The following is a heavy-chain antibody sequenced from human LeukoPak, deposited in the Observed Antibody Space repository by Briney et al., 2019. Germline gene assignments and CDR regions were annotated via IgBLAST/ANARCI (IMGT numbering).Heavy chain of an antibody. CDR1: GGSFSGYY. D-gene: IGHD3-22*01. CDR2: INHSGST. CDR3: ARVGDYYDSSGYLVDY. V-gene: IGHV4-34*01. J-gene: IGHJ4*02. Sequence: SETLSLTCAVYGGSFSGYYWNWIRQPPGKGLEWIGEINHSGSTTYNRSLKSRVTISLDTSKNQFSLKLSSVTAADTAVYYCARVGDYYDSSGYLVDYWGQGTLVTVSS.